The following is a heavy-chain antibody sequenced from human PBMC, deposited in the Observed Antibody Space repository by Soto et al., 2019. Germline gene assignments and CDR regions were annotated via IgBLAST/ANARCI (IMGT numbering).Heavy chain of an antibody. D-gene: IGHD3-3*01. CDR3: ARSRSMGDWSASVTTYPYGMDV. CDR1: GYTFTSYY. CDR2: INPSGGYT. V-gene: IGHV1-46*01. J-gene: IGHJ6*02. Sequence: QVQLVQSGAEVKKPGASVKVSCQTSGYTFTSYYIHWVRQAPGQGLAWMGIINPSGGYTKYSKKFQDRVTMTRDAATNIVYMELSSLTSEDTAVYFCARSRSMGDWSASVTTYPYGMDVWGQGTTVTVSS.